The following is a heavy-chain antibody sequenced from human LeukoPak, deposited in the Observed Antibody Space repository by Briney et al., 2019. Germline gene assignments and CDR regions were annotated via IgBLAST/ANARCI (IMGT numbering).Heavy chain of an antibody. J-gene: IGHJ4*02. CDR3: ARLTSDILTGQCFDC. V-gene: IGHV4-39*07. D-gene: IGHD3-9*01. Sequence: PSETLSLTCTVSGGSISSSRYYWAWIRQPPGKGLEWIGTIYYSGTTYYNPSLKSRVTISVDTSKNQFSLKLSSVTAADTAVFYCARLTSDILTGQCFDCWGQGTLVTVSS. CDR2: IYYSGTT. CDR1: GGSISSSRYY.